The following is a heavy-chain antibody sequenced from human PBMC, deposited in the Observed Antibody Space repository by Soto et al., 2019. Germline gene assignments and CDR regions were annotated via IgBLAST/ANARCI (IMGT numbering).Heavy chain of an antibody. D-gene: IGHD3-9*01. V-gene: IGHV3-30*18. Sequence: QVQLVETGGGVVQAGRSLRLSCEASGFTFRSYGMHWVRQAPGKGLEWVAVISYDATSKYFGDSVKGPFNVTRDNSKNTVHPEMKSLRTDDPAVYYCSKGPDIAVSGAKDYWGQGTLFTVS. J-gene: IGHJ4*02. CDR3: SKGPDIAVSGAKDY. CDR1: GFTFRSYG. CDR2: ISYDATSK.